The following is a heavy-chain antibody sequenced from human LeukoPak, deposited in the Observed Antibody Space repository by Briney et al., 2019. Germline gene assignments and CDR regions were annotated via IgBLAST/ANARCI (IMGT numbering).Heavy chain of an antibody. CDR3: ARPIVAVTVYYYYYGMDV. CDR1: RFTFSSYA. J-gene: IGHJ6*02. V-gene: IGHV3-30-3*01. CDR2: ISYDGGNK. D-gene: IGHD6-13*01. Sequence: GGSLRLSCAASRFTFSSYAMHWVRQAPGNGLEWVAVISYDGGNKYYADSVKGRFTISRDNSKNTLYLQMNSLRAEDTAVYYCARPIVAVTVYYYYYGMDVWGQGTTVTVSS.